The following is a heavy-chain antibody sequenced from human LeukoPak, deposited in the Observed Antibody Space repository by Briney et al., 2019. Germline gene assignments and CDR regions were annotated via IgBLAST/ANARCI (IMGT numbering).Heavy chain of an antibody. CDR1: GGSISSYY. Sequence: PSETLSLTCTVSGGSISSYYWNWIRQPPGKGLEWIGYIYYSGSTNYNPSLKSRVTISVDTSENQVSLKLTSVTAADTAVYYCAALKDNGRNYFDYWGQGTLVTVSS. J-gene: IGHJ4*02. CDR2: IYYSGST. CDR3: AALKDNGRNYFDY. D-gene: IGHD1-26*01. V-gene: IGHV4-59*08.